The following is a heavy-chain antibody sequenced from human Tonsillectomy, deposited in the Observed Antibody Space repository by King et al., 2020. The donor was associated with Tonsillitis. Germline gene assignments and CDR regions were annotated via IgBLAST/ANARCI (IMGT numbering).Heavy chain of an antibody. CDR1: GFTFSSYG. CDR3: ARDGRIAAFDY. J-gene: IGHJ4*02. D-gene: IGHD6-13*01. V-gene: IGHV3-33*01. Sequence: VQLVESGGGVVQSGRSLRLSCAASGFTFSSYGLHWVRQAPGKGLEWVAVIWYDGRNKYYADAVKGRFTISRDNSKNTLYLQMNSLRAEDTAVYYCARDGRIAAFDYWGQGTLVTVSS. CDR2: IWYDGRNK.